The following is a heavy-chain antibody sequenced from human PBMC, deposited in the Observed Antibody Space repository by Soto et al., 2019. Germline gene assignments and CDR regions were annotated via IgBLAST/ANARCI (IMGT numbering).Heavy chain of an antibody. CDR1: GFSFSNYY. CDR2: ITSSGSTK. CDR3: ARHASAGIGAFGS. J-gene: IGHJ3*02. D-gene: IGHD6-13*01. Sequence: QVQLVESGGGLVKPRGSLRLSCAASGFSFSNYYMSWIRQGPGKGLEWLSYITSSGSTKKYADSVKGRFTIARDNAQNSLYLQMNSLRAEDTAVYYCARHASAGIGAFGSWGQGTMVTVSS. V-gene: IGHV3-11*01.